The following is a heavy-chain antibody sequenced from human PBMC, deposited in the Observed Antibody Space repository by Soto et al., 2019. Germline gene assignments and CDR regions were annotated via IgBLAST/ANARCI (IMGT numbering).Heavy chain of an antibody. CDR3: ARIAVTKVTQYSYYGMDV. V-gene: IGHV4-31*03. D-gene: IGHD4-17*01. CDR2: FDYSGST. CDR1: GGSISSGGYY. J-gene: IGHJ6*02. Sequence: QVQLQESGPGLVKPSQPLYLTCTVSGGSISSGGYYWSWIRQHPWKGLEWIGYFDYSGSTYYNPLLKCRVTISVATSQNPFSLKLSSVTAADTAVYYWARIAVTKVTQYSYYGMDVWGQGTTVTV.